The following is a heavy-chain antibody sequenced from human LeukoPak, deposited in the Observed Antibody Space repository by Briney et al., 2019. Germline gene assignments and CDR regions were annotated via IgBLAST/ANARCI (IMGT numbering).Heavy chain of an antibody. J-gene: IGHJ6*02. V-gene: IGHV3-7*03. CDR3: AKAAYYDSSGYFGSFNYYYGMDV. CDR1: AFIFSGHW. D-gene: IGHD3-22*01. CDR2: IKEDGSER. Sequence: GGSLRLSCEGSAFIFSGHWMNWVRQTPGKGLEWVASIKEDGSERQYVDSVKGRFSISRDNTKGSLFLQLNSLRAEDTAVYYCAKAAYYDSSGYFGSFNYYYGMDVWGQGTTVTVSS.